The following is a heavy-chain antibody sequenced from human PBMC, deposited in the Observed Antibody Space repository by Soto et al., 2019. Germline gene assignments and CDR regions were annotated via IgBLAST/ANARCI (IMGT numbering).Heavy chain of an antibody. CDR3: ARVVLRVRGVPGAFDI. CDR1: GYTFTSYG. J-gene: IGHJ3*02. D-gene: IGHD3-10*01. Sequence: GASVKVSCKASGYTFTSYGISWVRQAPGQGLEWMGWISAYNGNTNYAQELQGRVTMTTDTSTSTAYMELRSLRSDDTAVYYCARVVLRVRGVPGAFDIWGQGTMVTVSS. CDR2: ISAYNGNT. V-gene: IGHV1-18*04.